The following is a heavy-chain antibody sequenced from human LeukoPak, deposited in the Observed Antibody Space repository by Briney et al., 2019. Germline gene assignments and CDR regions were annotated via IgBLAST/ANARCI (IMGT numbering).Heavy chain of an antibody. CDR2: IKQDGSEK. V-gene: IGHV3-7*01. J-gene: IGHJ4*02. Sequence: PGGSLRLSCAASGFTFRSYWMSWVRQAPGKGLEWVANIKQDGSEKYYVDSVKGRFTISRDNAKNSLFLQMNSLRAEDTAVYYCARDSRGVLDYWGQGTLVTVSS. CDR1: GFTFRSYW. CDR3: ARDSRGVLDY. D-gene: IGHD1-1*01.